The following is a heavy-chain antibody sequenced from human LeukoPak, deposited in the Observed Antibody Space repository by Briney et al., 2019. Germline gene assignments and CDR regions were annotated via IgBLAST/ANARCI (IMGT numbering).Heavy chain of an antibody. J-gene: IGHJ5*02. CDR2: IYYIGST. D-gene: IGHD3-9*01. CDR1: GGSISSSSYY. Sequence: SETLSLTCTVSGGSISSSSYYWGWIRQPPGKGLEWIGSIYYIGSTYYNPSLKSRVTISVDTSKNQFTLKLSSVTAADTAVYYCARYVPYYDILTGYYKSTWFDPWGQGTLVTVSS. V-gene: IGHV4-39*01. CDR3: ARYVPYYDILTGYYKSTWFDP.